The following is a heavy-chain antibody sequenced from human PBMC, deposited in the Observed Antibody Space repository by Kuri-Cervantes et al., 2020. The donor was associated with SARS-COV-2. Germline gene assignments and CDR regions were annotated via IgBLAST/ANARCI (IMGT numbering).Heavy chain of an antibody. V-gene: IGHV1-18*01. D-gene: IGHD2-15*01. CDR3: ARYCGGKRPYFDY. J-gene: IGHJ4*02. Sequence: GGSLRLSCKASGYTFTSYGISWVRQAPGQGLEWMGWISAYNGNTDYAQKLQGRVTMTTDTSTSTAYMELRSLRSDDTAVYYCARYCGGKRPYFDYWGQGTLVTVSS. CDR2: ISAYNGNT. CDR1: GYTFTSYG.